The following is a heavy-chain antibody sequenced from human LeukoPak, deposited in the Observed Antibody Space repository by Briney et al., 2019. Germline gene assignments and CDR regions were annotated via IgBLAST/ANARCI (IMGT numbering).Heavy chain of an antibody. CDR3: AKDSAKKYDDY. D-gene: IGHD2/OR15-2a*01. J-gene: IGHJ4*02. CDR2: ISGSDGST. CDR1: GFTFSSYW. Sequence: GGSLRLSCAASGFTFSSYWMSWVRQAPGKGLEWDSGISGSDGSTNYADSVKGRFTISRENSKNTLYLQMNSLRAEDTAVYYCAKDSAKKYDDYWGQGTLVTVSS. V-gene: IGHV3-23*01.